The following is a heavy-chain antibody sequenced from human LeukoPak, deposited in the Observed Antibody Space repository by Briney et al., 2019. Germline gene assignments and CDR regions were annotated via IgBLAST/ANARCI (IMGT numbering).Heavy chain of an antibody. D-gene: IGHD6-6*01. CDR3: AREYSSSSGRRAFDI. J-gene: IGHJ3*02. CDR1: GASISSSY. V-gene: IGHV4-59*08. Sequence: SETLSLTCTVSGASISSSYWSWIRQPPGMGLEWIGYIYSSGTTNYSPSLKSRVTISVDTSKNQFSLKLSSVTAADTAVYYCAREYSSSSGRRAFDIWGQGTMVTVSS. CDR2: IYSSGTT.